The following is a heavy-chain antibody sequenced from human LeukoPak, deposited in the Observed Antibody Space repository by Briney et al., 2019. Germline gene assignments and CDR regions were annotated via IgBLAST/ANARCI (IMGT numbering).Heavy chain of an antibody. CDR3: ARHGERGHYYYMDV. D-gene: IGHD1-26*01. J-gene: IGHJ6*03. CDR1: GYSISSGYY. Sequence: SETLSLTCTVSGYSISSGYYWGWIRQSPGKGLEWIGSVFHTVITYYNPSLTSRLSISVDTSKNQFSLKLSSVTAADTAVYYCARHGERGHYYYMDVWGKGTTVTVSS. V-gene: IGHV4-38-2*02. CDR2: VFHTVIT.